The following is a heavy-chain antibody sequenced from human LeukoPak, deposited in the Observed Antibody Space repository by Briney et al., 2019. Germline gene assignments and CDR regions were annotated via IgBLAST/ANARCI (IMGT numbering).Heavy chain of an antibody. Sequence: GGSLRLSCAASGFTFSSYWMSWVRQAPGKGLEWVANIKQDGSEKYYVDTVKGRFTISRDNAKNSLYLQMNSLRAEDTAVYYCARDSSSGEFDYWGQGTLVTVSS. D-gene: IGHD3-22*01. V-gene: IGHV3-7*01. J-gene: IGHJ4*02. CDR3: ARDSSSGEFDY. CDR2: IKQDGSEK. CDR1: GFTFSSYW.